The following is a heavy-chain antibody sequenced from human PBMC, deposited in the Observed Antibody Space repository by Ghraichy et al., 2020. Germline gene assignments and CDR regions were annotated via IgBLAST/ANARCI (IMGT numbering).Heavy chain of an antibody. V-gene: IGHV3-48*02. D-gene: IGHD4-23*01. CDR2: ITSSSRSI. J-gene: IGHJ6*02. Sequence: LSLTCVGSGFSFSGYSMNWFRQSPGKGLEWVSYITSSSRSIFYADSVKGRFTISRDNAKNSLSLQMNSLRDEDTAVYYCARGSRVVRFYYYDGMDVWGQGTTVTVSS. CDR3: ARGSRVVRFYYYDGMDV. CDR1: GFSFSGYS.